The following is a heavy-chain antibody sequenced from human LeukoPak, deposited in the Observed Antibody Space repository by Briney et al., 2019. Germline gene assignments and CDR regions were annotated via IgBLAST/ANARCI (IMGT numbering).Heavy chain of an antibody. V-gene: IGHV1-18*01. CDR3: ATDRFVLRYFRWLFY. J-gene: IGHJ4*02. Sequence: ASVKVSCKASGYTFTSYGISWVRQAPGQGLEWMGWISAYNGNTNYAQKLQGRVTMTEDTSTDTAYMELSSLRSEDTAVYYCATDRFVLRYFRWLFYWGQGTLVTVSS. D-gene: IGHD3-9*01. CDR1: GYTFTSYG. CDR2: ISAYNGNT.